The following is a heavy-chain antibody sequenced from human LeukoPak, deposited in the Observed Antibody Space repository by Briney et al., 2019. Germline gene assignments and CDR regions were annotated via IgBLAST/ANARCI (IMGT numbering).Heavy chain of an antibody. CDR3: ARDSVLLWFRESIPLYYYYMDV. Sequence: SSETLSLTCTVSGGSISSGSYYWSWIRQPAGKGLEWIGRIYTSGSTNYNPSLKSRVTISVDTSKNQFSLKLSSVTAADTAVYYCARDSVLLWFRESIPLYYYYMDVWGKGTTVTISS. J-gene: IGHJ6*03. CDR2: IYTSGST. CDR1: GGSISSGSYY. D-gene: IGHD3-10*01. V-gene: IGHV4-61*02.